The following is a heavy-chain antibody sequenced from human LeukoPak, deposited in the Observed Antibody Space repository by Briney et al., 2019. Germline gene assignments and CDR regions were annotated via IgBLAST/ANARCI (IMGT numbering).Heavy chain of an antibody. CDR2: ISYSGST. J-gene: IGHJ5*02. CDR3: ARRFYYDSSDYYGRWFDP. Sequence: PSETLSLTCTVSGASISSYYWSWIRQPPGKGLEWIGYISYSGSTHYDPSLKSRVTISVDTSKNQFSLKLSSVTAADTAVYYCARRFYYDSSDYYGRWFDPWGQGTLVTVSS. CDR1: GASISSYY. V-gene: IGHV4-59*04. D-gene: IGHD3-22*01.